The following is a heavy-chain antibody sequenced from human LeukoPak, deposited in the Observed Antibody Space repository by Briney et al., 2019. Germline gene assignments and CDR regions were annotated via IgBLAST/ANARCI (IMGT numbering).Heavy chain of an antibody. CDR3: ARALVVPAAIYWFDP. CDR2: IYHSGST. CDR1: GGSISSGGYS. J-gene: IGHJ5*02. V-gene: IGHV4-30-2*01. Sequence: SQTLSLTCAASGGSISSGGYSWSWIRQPPGKGLEWIGYIYHSGSTYYNPSLKSQVTISVDRSKNQFSLKLSSVTAADTAVYYCARALVVPAAIYWFDPWGQGTLVTVSS. D-gene: IGHD2-2*01.